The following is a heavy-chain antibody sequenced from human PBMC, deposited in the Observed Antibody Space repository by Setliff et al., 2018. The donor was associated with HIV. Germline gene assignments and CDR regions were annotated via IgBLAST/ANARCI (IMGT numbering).Heavy chain of an antibody. V-gene: IGHV1-2*02. J-gene: IGHJ5*02. D-gene: IGHD2-15*01. CDR3: ARDRHCSRGICYEPNWFDP. CDR2: INFNSGGT. CDR1: GYLFTGYY. Sequence: ASVKVSCKASGYLFTGYYMHWVRQAPGQGLEWMGWINFNSGGTKYAQKFQGRVTITADESTSTAYMELSSLTSEDSAVYYCARDRHCSRGICYEPNWFDPWGQGTLVTVSS.